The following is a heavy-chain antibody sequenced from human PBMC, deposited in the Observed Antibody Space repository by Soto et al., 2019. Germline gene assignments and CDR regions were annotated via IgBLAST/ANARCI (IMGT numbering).Heavy chain of an antibody. Sequence: QVQLVQSGAEVKKPGASVTVSCKASGHTFANYYIHWVRQAPGQGLEWMGKINPSGGAATNAQGFQGRVTMTLDTSATTVVLEMRSLTTDDTAVYYCAKQTVELSLGGFDPWGQGTLVTISS. J-gene: IGHJ5*02. CDR3: AKQTVELSLGGFDP. D-gene: IGHD1-1*01. CDR1: GHTFANYY. CDR2: INPSGGAA. V-gene: IGHV1-46*01.